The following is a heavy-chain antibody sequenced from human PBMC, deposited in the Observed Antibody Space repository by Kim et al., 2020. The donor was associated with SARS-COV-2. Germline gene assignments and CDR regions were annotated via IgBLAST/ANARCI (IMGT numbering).Heavy chain of an antibody. CDR2: IIPILGIA. CDR1: GGTFSSYA. Sequence: SVKVSCKASGGTFSSYAISWVRQAPGQGLEWMGRIIPILGIANYAQKFQGRVTITADKSTSTAYMELSSLRSEDTAVYYCASPYNWNYGDAFDIWGQGTMVTVPS. CDR3: ASPYNWNYGDAFDI. D-gene: IGHD1-7*01. V-gene: IGHV1-69*04. J-gene: IGHJ3*02.